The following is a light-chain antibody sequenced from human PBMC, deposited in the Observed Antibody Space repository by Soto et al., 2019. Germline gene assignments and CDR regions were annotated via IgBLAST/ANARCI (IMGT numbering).Light chain of an antibody. V-gene: IGKV3-20*01. CDR3: QQYGSSPPIT. J-gene: IGKJ5*01. Sequence: ELVLTQSPGTLALSPGERATLSCRASQSVSSSYLAWYQQKPGQAPRLLIYGASSRATGIPDRFSGSGSGTDFTLTISRLEPEDFAVYDCQQYGSSPPITFGQGTRLEIK. CDR2: GAS. CDR1: QSVSSSY.